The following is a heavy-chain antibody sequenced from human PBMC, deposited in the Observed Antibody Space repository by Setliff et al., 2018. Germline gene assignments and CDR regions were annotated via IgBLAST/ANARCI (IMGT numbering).Heavy chain of an antibody. CDR3: ARGEYTSLPSGVYYHMDV. CDR1: GYTFSSYA. J-gene: IGHJ6*03. Sequence: ASVKVSCKASGYTFSSYAMNWVRQAPGQGLEWMGWTNTNTGSPTYAQGFTGRFVFSLDTSVSTTYLQISSLKAEDTAVYYCARGEYTSLPSGVYYHMDVWGKGTTVTVSS. CDR2: TNTNTGSP. V-gene: IGHV7-4-1*02. D-gene: IGHD6-6*01.